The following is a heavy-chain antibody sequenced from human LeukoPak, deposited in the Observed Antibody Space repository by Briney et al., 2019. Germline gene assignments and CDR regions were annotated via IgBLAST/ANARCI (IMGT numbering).Heavy chain of an antibody. D-gene: IGHD5-24*01. Sequence: GGSLRLSCAASGFTFSSYWMSWVRLAPGKGLEWVANIKEDGTEAYYVDSVKGRFTISRDNAKNSLYLQMNSLRVEDTAVYYCAKEGRSLQTYWGQGTLVTVSS. J-gene: IGHJ4*02. CDR3: AKEGRSLQTY. V-gene: IGHV3-7*03. CDR2: IKEDGTEA. CDR1: GFTFSSYW.